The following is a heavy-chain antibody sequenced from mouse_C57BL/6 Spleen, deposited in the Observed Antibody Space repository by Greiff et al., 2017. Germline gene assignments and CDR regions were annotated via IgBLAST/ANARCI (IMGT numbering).Heavy chain of an antibody. CDR2: ISGGGGNT. D-gene: IGHD1-1*01. J-gene: IGHJ2*01. V-gene: IGHV5-9*01. Sequence: EVMLVESGGGLVKPGGSLKLSCAASGFTFSSYTMSWVRQTPEKRLEWVATISGGGGNTYYPDSVKGRFTISRDNAKNTLYLQMSSLRSEDTALYYCARHYYGSSRYCDYWGQGTTLTVSS. CDR3: ARHYYGSSRYCDY. CDR1: GFTFSSYT.